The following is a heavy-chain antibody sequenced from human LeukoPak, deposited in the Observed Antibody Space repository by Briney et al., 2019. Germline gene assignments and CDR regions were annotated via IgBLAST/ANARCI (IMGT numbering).Heavy chain of an antibody. J-gene: IGHJ2*01. CDR1: GFTFGDYA. CDR3: TKYYYDSSGYYERYFDL. V-gene: IGHV3-49*04. CDR2: IRSKAYGGTT. D-gene: IGHD3-22*01. Sequence: PGGSLRLSCTASGFTFGDYAMSWVRQAPGKGLEWVGFIRSKAYGGTTEYAASVKGRFTISRDDSKSIAYLQMNSLKTEDTAVYYCTKYYYDSSGYYERYFDLWGRGTLVTVSS.